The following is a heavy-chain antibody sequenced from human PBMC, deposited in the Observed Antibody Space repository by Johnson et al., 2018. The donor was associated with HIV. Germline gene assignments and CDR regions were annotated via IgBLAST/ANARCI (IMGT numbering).Heavy chain of an antibody. Sequence: QEKLVESGGGVVRPGGSLRLSCAASGFTFSSYAMHWVRQAPGKGLEWVAVISYDGSNKYYADSVKGRFTISRDNSKNTLYLQMNSLRAEDTAVYYCAKDRRQSSWELLDDAFDIWGQGTMVTVSS. CDR2: ISYDGSNK. CDR1: GFTFSSYA. J-gene: IGHJ3*02. V-gene: IGHV3-30-3*01. D-gene: IGHD1-26*01. CDR3: AKDRRQSSWELLDDAFDI.